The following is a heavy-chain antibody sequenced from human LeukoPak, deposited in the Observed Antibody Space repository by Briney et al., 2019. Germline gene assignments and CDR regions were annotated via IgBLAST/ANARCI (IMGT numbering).Heavy chain of an antibody. CDR1: GYTFTSYD. Sequence: GASVKVSCKASGYTFTSYDINWVRQATGQGLEWMGWMNPNSGNTGYAQKFQGRVTMTRNTSICTAYMELSSLRSEDTAVYYCARGVPAWEPPLDYWGQGTLVTVSS. CDR2: MNPNSGNT. V-gene: IGHV1-8*01. J-gene: IGHJ4*02. D-gene: IGHD1-26*01. CDR3: ARGVPAWEPPLDY.